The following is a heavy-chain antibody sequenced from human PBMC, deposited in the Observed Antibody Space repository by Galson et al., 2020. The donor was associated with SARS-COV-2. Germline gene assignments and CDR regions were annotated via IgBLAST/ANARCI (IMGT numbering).Heavy chain of an antibody. V-gene: IGHV3-30*04. CDR1: GFTFSSYA. CDR2: ISYDGSNK. CDR3: AREDPMIDAFDI. Sequence: GGSLRLSCAASGFTFSSYAMHWVRQAPGKGLEWVAVISYDGSNKYYADSVKGRFTISRDNSKNTLYLQMNSLRAEDTAVYYCAREDPMIDAFDIWGQGTMVTVS. D-gene: IGHD3-22*01. J-gene: IGHJ3*02.